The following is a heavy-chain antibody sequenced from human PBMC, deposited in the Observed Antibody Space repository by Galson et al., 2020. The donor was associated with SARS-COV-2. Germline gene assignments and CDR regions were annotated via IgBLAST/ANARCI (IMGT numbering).Heavy chain of an antibody. CDR1: GYTFTSYG. V-gene: IGHV1-18*01. Sequence: ASVKVSCKASGYTFTSYGISWVRQAPGQGLEWMGWISAYNGNTNYAQKLQGRVTMTTDTSTSTAYMELRSLRSDDTAVYYCARDLGVSELLWFGELLMGWFDPWGQGTLVTVSS. CDR2: ISAYNGNT. D-gene: IGHD3-10*01. J-gene: IGHJ5*02. CDR3: ARDLGVSELLWFGELLMGWFDP.